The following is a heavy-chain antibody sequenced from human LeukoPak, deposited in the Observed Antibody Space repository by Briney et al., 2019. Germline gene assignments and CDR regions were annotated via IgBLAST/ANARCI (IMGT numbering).Heavy chain of an antibody. CDR3: ARGGGTYSHFDS. CDR2: ISGSSDFI. CDR1: GFTFSTYS. D-gene: IGHD1-26*01. V-gene: IGHV3-21*01. Sequence: GGSLRLSCAASGFTFSTYSIHWVRQAPGKGLEWVSSISGSSDFIYYADSVKGRFTISRDNAKKSLYLQMNSLRVEDTAVFYCARGGGTYSHFDSWGQGTLVTVSS. J-gene: IGHJ4*02.